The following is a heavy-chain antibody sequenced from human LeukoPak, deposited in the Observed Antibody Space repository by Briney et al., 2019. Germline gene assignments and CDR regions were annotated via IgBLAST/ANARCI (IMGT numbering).Heavy chain of an antibody. CDR1: GGTFSSYA. CDR2: IIPIFGTA. CDR3: ARGLLAIAAAAKGAFDI. D-gene: IGHD6-13*01. J-gene: IGHJ3*02. Sequence: GASVKVSCKASGGTFSSYAISWVRQAPGQGLEWMGGIIPIFGTANYAQKFQGRVTITADESTSTAYMELSSLRSEDTAVYYCARGLLAIAAAAKGAFDIWGQGTMVTVSS. V-gene: IGHV1-69*13.